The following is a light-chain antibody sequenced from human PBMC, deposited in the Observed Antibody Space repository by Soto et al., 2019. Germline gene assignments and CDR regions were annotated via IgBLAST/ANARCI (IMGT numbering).Light chain of an antibody. CDR1: QSISSW. CDR3: QQYNSYLWT. V-gene: IGKV1-5*01. J-gene: IGKJ1*01. CDR2: DAS. Sequence: DIQMTNSSSTLSASVGDRVTITCRASQSISSWLAWYQQKPGKAPKLLIYDASSLESGVPSRFSGSGSGTEFTLTISSLQPDDFATYYCQQYNSYLWTFAQGTKVDVK.